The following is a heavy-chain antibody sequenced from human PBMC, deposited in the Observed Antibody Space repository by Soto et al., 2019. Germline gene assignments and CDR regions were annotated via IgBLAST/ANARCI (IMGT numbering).Heavy chain of an antibody. D-gene: IGHD6-19*01. Sequence: QVQLQESGPGLVKPSQTLSLTCTVSGGPISSGGYYWSWIRQHPGKGLEWIGYIYYSGSTYYNPSLKSRVTISVDTSKNQFSLKLSSVTAADTAVYYCARYSSGWYGWFDPWGQGTLVTVSS. J-gene: IGHJ5*02. CDR2: IYYSGST. V-gene: IGHV4-31*03. CDR3: ARYSSGWYGWFDP. CDR1: GGPISSGGYY.